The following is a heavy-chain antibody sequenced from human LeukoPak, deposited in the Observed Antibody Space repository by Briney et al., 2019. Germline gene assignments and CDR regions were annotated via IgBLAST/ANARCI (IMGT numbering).Heavy chain of an antibody. CDR1: GYTFTSYY. J-gene: IGHJ4*02. V-gene: IGHV1-46*01. CDR3: ARDLGIVGATFGNDY. Sequence: ASVKVSCKASGYTFTSYYMYWVRQAPGQGLEWLGIINPSGGSTSYAQKFQGRVTMTRDTSTSTVYMELSSLRSEDTAVYYCARDLGIVGATFGNDYWGQGTLVTVSS. D-gene: IGHD1-26*01. CDR2: INPSGGST.